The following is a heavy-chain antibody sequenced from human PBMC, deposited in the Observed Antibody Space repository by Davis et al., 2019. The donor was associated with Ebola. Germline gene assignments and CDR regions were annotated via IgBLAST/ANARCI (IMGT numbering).Heavy chain of an antibody. CDR1: GYTFTGYY. Sequence: AASVKVSCKASGYTFTGYYMHWVRQAPGQGLEWMGRINPNSGGTNYAQKFQGRVTMTRDTSISTAYMELSRLRSEDTAVYYCARDSEEQWVGHLGWFDPWGQGTLVTVSS. V-gene: IGHV1-2*06. CDR3: ARDSEEQWVGHLGWFDP. D-gene: IGHD6-19*01. J-gene: IGHJ5*02. CDR2: INPNSGGT.